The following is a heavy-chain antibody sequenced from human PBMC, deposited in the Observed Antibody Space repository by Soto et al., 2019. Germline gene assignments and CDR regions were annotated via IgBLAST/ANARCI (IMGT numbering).Heavy chain of an antibody. CDR3: AKEQITIFGVVPGGMDV. Sequence: GGSLRLSCAACGFTVDDYAMHWVRQDPGKGLEWVSGISWNSGSIGYADSVKGRFTISRDNAKNSLYLQMNSLRAEDTALYYCAKEQITIFGVVPGGMDVWGQGTTVTVSS. D-gene: IGHD3-3*01. CDR1: GFTVDDYA. CDR2: ISWNSGSI. J-gene: IGHJ6*02. V-gene: IGHV3-9*01.